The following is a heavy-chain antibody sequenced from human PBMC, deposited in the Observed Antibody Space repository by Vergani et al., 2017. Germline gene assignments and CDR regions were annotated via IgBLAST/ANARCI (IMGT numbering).Heavy chain of an antibody. CDR3: ARDLRYFDWSLTPREYFDY. J-gene: IGHJ4*02. Sequence: QVQLQQWGAGLLKPSETLSLTCAVYGGSFSGYYWSWIRQPPGKGLEWIGEINHSGSTNYNPSLKSRVTISVDTSKNQFSLKLSSVTAADTAVYYCARDLRYFDWSLTPREYFDYWGQGTLVTVSS. CDR2: INHSGST. D-gene: IGHD3-9*01. V-gene: IGHV4-34*01. CDR1: GGSFSGYY.